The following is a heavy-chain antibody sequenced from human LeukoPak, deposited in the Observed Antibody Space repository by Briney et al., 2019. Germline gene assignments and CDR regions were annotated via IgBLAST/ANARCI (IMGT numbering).Heavy chain of an antibody. CDR1: GFTFSRYA. CDR2: TDIHGGGT. D-gene: IGHD3-22*01. J-gene: IGHJ4*02. Sequence: GGSLRPSCSGSGFTFSRYAMHWVRQAPGKGLEYVSATDIHGGGTYYADSVKGRFTISRDDSKNTLYLQMSSLRVEDTAMYFCVSRDGSGLWGQGTLVTVSS. CDR3: VSRDGSGL. V-gene: IGHV3-64D*06.